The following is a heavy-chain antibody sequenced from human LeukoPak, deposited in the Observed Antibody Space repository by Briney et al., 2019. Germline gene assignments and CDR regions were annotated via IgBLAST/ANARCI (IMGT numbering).Heavy chain of an antibody. Sequence: GGSLRLSCASSGFTFSSYRMNWVRQAPGKGLEWVSSISNSGTYIYYADSVKGRFTISRDNAKNSLNLQMNSLRAEDTAVYYCASRRVAADGKVFDYWGQGTLVTVSS. CDR3: ASRRVAADGKVFDY. CDR2: ISNSGTYI. D-gene: IGHD6-13*01. V-gene: IGHV3-21*01. J-gene: IGHJ4*02. CDR1: GFTFSSYR.